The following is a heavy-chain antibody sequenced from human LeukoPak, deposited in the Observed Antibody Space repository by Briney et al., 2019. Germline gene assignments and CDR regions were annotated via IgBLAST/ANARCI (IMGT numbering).Heavy chain of an antibody. D-gene: IGHD3-10*01. CDR3: ARGGWFGELSLDY. Sequence: GGSLRLSCAASGFDFSGFYVHWVRQASGRGLEWVGLIRNKPNSYTTVYAASVKGRFTISRDDSKNTAYLQMNSLRAEDTAVYYCARGGWFGELSLDYWGQGTLVTVSS. V-gene: IGHV3-73*01. J-gene: IGHJ4*02. CDR1: GFDFSGFY. CDR2: IRNKPNSYTT.